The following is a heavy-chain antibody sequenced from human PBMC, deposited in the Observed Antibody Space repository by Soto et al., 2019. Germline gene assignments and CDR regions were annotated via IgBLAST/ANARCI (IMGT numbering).Heavy chain of an antibody. CDR3: ARSVVYAIYYMDV. CDR2: IYSGGYT. D-gene: IGHD2-8*02. CDR1: GFTVSNNY. Sequence: GGSLRLSCAASGFTVSNNYMSWVRQAPGKGLEWVSVIYSGGYTYYADSVKGRFTISRDNSKNTLYLQMSSLRAEDTAVYFCARSVVYAIYYMDVWGKGTTVTVSS. V-gene: IGHV3-66*01. J-gene: IGHJ6*03.